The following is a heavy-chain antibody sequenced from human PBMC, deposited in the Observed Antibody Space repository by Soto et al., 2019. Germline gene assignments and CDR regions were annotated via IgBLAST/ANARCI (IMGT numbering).Heavy chain of an antibody. CDR3: AHTITTLGGCYFDY. CDR1: GFSLSTSGVG. CDR2: IYWDDDK. Sequence: QITLKESGPTLVKPTQTLTLTCTFSGFSLSTSGVGVGWIRQPPGKALEWLALIYWDDDKRYSPSLKSRLTITKDTSKNHVVLTMTNMDPVDTATYYCAHTITTLGGCYFDYWGQGTLVTVSS. J-gene: IGHJ4*02. V-gene: IGHV2-5*02. D-gene: IGHD3-22*01.